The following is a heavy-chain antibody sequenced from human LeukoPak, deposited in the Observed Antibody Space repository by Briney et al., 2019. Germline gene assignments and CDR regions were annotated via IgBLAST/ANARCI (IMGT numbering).Heavy chain of an antibody. J-gene: IGHJ5*02. Sequence: GGSLRLSCVASGVAFSSYSMHWVRQVPGKGLEWVGVISYDGSDEYYTDSVKGRFTISRDNSKNTVYLQMNSLRADDTAVYYCARDHIPSSSGWFDPWGQGTLVTVSS. CDR3: ARDHIPSSSGWFDP. CDR2: ISYDGSDE. CDR1: GVAFSSYS. D-gene: IGHD6-6*01. V-gene: IGHV3-30*04.